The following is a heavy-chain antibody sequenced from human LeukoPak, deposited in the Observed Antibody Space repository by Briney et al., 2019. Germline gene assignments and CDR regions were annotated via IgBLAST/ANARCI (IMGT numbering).Heavy chain of an antibody. CDR1: GSTFSSYA. V-gene: IGHV3-23*01. CDR3: AKDLYSNYGPADY. D-gene: IGHD4-11*01. Sequence: GGSLRLSCAASGSTFSSYAMSWVRQAPGKGLEWVSTINGGGVNTHYADSVGGRFTISRDNSKNTLFLQMNSLRDEDTAVYYCAKDLYSNYGPADYWGQGNLVTVSS. J-gene: IGHJ4*02. CDR2: INGGGVNT.